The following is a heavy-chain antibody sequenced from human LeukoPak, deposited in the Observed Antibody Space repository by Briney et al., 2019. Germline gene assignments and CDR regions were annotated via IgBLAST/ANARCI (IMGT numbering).Heavy chain of an antibody. CDR1: GFTFSSYW. Sequence: DPGGSLRLSCAASGFTFSSYWMHWVRQAPGKGLVWVSRINSDGSSTSYADSAKGRFTISRDNAKNTLYLQMNSLRAEDTAVYYCARVAYDFWSGYSTSLFDYWGQGTLVTVSS. D-gene: IGHD3-3*01. J-gene: IGHJ4*02. CDR3: ARVAYDFWSGYSTSLFDY. CDR2: INSDGSST. V-gene: IGHV3-74*01.